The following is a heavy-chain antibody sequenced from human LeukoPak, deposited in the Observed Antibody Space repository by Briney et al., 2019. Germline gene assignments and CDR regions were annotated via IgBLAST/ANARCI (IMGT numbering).Heavy chain of an antibody. CDR2: LYRDGRT. D-gene: IGHD3-10*01. CDR1: GLTGSSNY. CDR3: ARGGGYYGIDY. Sequence: GGSLRLSCAASGLTGSSNYLDWVRQPPGKGLEWVSVLYRDGRTYSADSVKGRFNISRDNSKNNLYLQMNSLGPEDTALYSCARGGGYYGIDYWGQGTLVTVSS. V-gene: IGHV3-66*02. J-gene: IGHJ4*02.